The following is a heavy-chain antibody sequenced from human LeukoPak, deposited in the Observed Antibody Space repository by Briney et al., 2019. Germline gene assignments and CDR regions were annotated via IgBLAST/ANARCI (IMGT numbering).Heavy chain of an antibody. V-gene: IGHV4-38-2*02. J-gene: IGHJ6*03. CDR2: IYTSGST. CDR1: GYSISSGYY. Sequence: SETLSLTCTVSGYSISSGYYWGWIRQPPGKGLEWIGRIYTSGSTNYNPSLKSRVTISVDTSKNQFSLKLSSVTAADTAVYYCARDSLSYYYGSGSYYSYYMDVWGKGTTVTISS. CDR3: ARDSLSYYYGSGSYYSYYMDV. D-gene: IGHD3-10*01.